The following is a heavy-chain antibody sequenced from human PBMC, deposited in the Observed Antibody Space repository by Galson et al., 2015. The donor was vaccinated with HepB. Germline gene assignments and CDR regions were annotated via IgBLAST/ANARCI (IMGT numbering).Heavy chain of an antibody. CDR1: GFSLSTSGMC. Sequence: PALVKPTQTLTLTCTFSGFSLSTSGMCVSWIRQPPGKALEWLARIDWDDDKYYSASLKTRLTISKDTSKNQVVLTMTNMDPVDPATYYCARIDFWFGEHFDYWGQGTLVTVSS. J-gene: IGHJ4*02. V-gene: IGHV2-70*11. D-gene: IGHD3-10*01. CDR2: IDWDDDK. CDR3: ARIDFWFGEHFDY.